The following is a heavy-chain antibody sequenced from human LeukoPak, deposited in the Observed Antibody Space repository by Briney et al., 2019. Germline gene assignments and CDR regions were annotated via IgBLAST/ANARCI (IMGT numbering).Heavy chain of an antibody. CDR1: GFTFSSYA. Sequence: PGGSLRLSCAASGFTFSSYAMHWVRQAPGKGLEWVAVISYDGSNKYYADSVKGRFTISRDNSKNTLYLQMSSLRAEDTAVYYCARLDCWGQGTLVTVSS. CDR3: ARLDC. V-gene: IGHV3-30*04. J-gene: IGHJ4*02. CDR2: ISYDGSNK.